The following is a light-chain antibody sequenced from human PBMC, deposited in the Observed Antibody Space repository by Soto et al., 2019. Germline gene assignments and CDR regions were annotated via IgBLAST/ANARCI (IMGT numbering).Light chain of an antibody. CDR1: QSISSW. Sequence: DIQLTPSPSTLSASVGDRVTITCRASQSISSWLAWYQQKPGKAPKLLIYKASSLESGVPSRFSGSGSGTEFTLTISSLQPDDFATYYCQQYNSYQTVGQGTKV. CDR3: QQYNSYQT. CDR2: KAS. V-gene: IGKV1-5*03. J-gene: IGKJ1*01.